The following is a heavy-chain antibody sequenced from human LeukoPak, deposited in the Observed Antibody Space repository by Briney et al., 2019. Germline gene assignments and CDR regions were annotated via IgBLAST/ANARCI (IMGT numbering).Heavy chain of an antibody. CDR1: GFTFNSYG. Sequence: ERSLRLSCAASGFTFNSYGMHWVRQAPVKGLEGVAVLSFDGSYKYYADSVKGRFTISRDNSKNTLYLQMNSLRVDDTAVYYCAKGSFSNWFDYWGQGTLVTVSS. CDR2: LSFDGSYK. D-gene: IGHD4-11*01. CDR3: AKGSFSNWFDY. J-gene: IGHJ4*02. V-gene: IGHV3-30*18.